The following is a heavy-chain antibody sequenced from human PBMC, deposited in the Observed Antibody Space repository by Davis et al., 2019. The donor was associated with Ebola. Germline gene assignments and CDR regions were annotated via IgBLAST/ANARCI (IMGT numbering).Heavy chain of an antibody. V-gene: IGHV1-2*06. CDR3: ARGTYTMIVVVITSGWFDP. Sequence: AASVKVSCKASGYTFTGYYMHWVRQAPGQGLEWMGRINPNSGGTNYAQNVQGRVTMTTDTSTSTAYMEVGSLKSDDTAVYYCARGTYTMIVVVITSGWFDPWGQGTLVTVSS. D-gene: IGHD3-22*01. CDR2: INPNSGGT. CDR1: GYTFTGYY. J-gene: IGHJ5*02.